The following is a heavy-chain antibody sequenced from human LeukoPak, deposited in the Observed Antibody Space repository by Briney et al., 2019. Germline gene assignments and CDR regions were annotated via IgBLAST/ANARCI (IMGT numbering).Heavy chain of an antibody. CDR2: ISYDGSNK. J-gene: IGHJ4*02. D-gene: IGHD3-9*01. Sequence: GGSLRLSCAASGFTFSSYAMHWVRQAPGKGLEWVAVISYDGSNKYYADSVKGRFTISRDNSKNTLYLQMNSLRAEDTAVYYCARDRPFDILTGYSYYFDYWGQGTLVTVPS. CDR1: GFTFSSYA. CDR3: ARDRPFDILTGYSYYFDY. V-gene: IGHV3-30*04.